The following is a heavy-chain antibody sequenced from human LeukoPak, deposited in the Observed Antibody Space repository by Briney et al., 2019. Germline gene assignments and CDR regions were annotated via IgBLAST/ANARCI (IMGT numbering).Heavy chain of an antibody. J-gene: IGHJ4*02. CDR2: ISGSGGST. D-gene: IGHD3-10*01. Sequence: GGSLRLSCAASGFIFSSYAMSWVRQAPGKGLEWVSVISGSGGSTYYADSVKGRFTISRDNSKNTLYLQMNNLRAEDTAVYYCAKYYYGSGSSDFDYWGQGTLVTVSS. CDR3: AKYYYGSGSSDFDY. V-gene: IGHV3-23*01. CDR1: GFIFSSYA.